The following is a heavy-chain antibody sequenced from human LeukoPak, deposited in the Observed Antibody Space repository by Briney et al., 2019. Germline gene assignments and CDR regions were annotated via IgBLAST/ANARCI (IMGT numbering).Heavy chain of an antibody. Sequence: GGPLRLSCAASGFTFSDYNMNWVRQAPGKGLEWVANIKEDGSEKSYVDSVKGRFTISRDNAKNSLYLQMNSLRAEDTAVYYCVSCGTTTCIIRFDHWGQGTLVTVSS. V-gene: IGHV3-7*01. CDR3: VSCGTTTCIIRFDH. D-gene: IGHD2-2*01. CDR1: GFTFSDYN. J-gene: IGHJ4*02. CDR2: IKEDGSEK.